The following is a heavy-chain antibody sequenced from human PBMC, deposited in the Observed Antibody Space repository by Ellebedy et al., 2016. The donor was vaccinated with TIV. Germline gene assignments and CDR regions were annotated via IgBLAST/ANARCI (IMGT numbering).Heavy chain of an antibody. Sequence: GESLKISXKGSGYHFPSYWIGWVRQMPGKGLEWMGIIYPGDSDTRYSPSFQGQVTISADKSMSTAYLQWSSLKASDTAMYYCARFPQSPTYFCGGTSCDNWLDTWGQGTLVTVSS. J-gene: IGHJ5*02. CDR1: GYHFPSYW. D-gene: IGHD2-2*01. CDR3: ARFPQSPTYFCGGTSCDNWLDT. V-gene: IGHV5-51*01. CDR2: IYPGDSDT.